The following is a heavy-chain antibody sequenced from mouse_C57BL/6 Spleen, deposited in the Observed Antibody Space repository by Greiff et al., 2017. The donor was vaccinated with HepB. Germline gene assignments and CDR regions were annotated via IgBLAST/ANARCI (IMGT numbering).Heavy chain of an antibody. J-gene: IGHJ2*01. CDR3: ARENYAFSFDY. V-gene: IGHV1-82*01. D-gene: IGHD1-1*02. CDR2: IYPGDGDT. Sequence: QVHVKQSGPELVKPGASVKISCKASGYAFSSSWMNWVKQRPGKGLEWIGRIYPGDGDTNYNGKFNGNATLTEDKSSITAYMQLSSLTSEDSAVYFCARENYAFSFDYWGQGTTLTVSS. CDR1: GYAFSSSW.